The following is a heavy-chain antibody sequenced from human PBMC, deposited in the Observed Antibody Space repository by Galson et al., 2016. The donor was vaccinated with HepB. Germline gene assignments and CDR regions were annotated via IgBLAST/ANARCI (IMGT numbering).Heavy chain of an antibody. CDR1: RFTFNSYD. J-gene: IGHJ6*02. V-gene: IGHV3-30*18. CDR2: ISYDGSKK. Sequence: SLRLSCAASRFTFNSYDIHWVRQAPGKGLEWVAVISYDGSKKYYADSVKGRFTISRDNSTNTLYLKMNGLRTEDTAVYYCGKELRSSWYVDSYFYYGVDVWGQGTTVTVSS. D-gene: IGHD6-13*01. CDR3: GKELRSSWYVDSYFYYGVDV.